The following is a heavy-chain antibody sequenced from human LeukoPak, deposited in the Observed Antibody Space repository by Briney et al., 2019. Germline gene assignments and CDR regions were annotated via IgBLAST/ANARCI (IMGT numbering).Heavy chain of an antibody. CDR1: GFTFSSYA. D-gene: IGHD3-3*01. CDR3: AKDNYDFWSCVLNAFDI. CDR2: LSGSGGST. Sequence: GGSLRLSCAASGFTFSSYAMSWVRQAPGKGLEWVSALSGSGGSTYYADSVKGRFTISRDNSKNTLYLQMNSLRAEDTAVYYCAKDNYDFWSCVLNAFDIWGQGTMVTVSS. J-gene: IGHJ3*02. V-gene: IGHV3-23*01.